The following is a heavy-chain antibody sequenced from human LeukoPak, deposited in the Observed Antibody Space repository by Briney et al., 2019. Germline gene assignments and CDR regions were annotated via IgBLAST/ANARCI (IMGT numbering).Heavy chain of an antibody. CDR2: ISGSGGST. CDR1: GFTFSSYA. D-gene: IGHD2-8*01. Sequence: GGSLRLSCAASGFTFSSYAMSWVRQAPGKGLEWVSAISGSGGSTYYADSVKGRFTISRDNSKNTLYLQMNSLRAEDTAVYYCARRVGDVEVMVYATDVARFDPWGQGTLVTVSS. CDR3: ARRVGDVEVMVYATDVARFDP. V-gene: IGHV3-23*01. J-gene: IGHJ5*02.